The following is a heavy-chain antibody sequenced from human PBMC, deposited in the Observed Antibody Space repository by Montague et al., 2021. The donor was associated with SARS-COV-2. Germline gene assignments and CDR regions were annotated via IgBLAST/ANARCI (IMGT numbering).Heavy chain of an antibody. CDR2: IWYDGSNK. V-gene: IGHV3-33*01. Sequence: SLRLSCAASGFTFSSYGMHWVRQAPGKGLEWVAVIWYDGSNKYYADSVKGRFTISRDNSKNTLYPQMNSLRAEDTAVYYCARILSYYYGMAVWGQGTTVTVSS. D-gene: IGHD2-15*01. J-gene: IGHJ6*02. CDR1: GFTFSSYG. CDR3: ARILSYYYGMAV.